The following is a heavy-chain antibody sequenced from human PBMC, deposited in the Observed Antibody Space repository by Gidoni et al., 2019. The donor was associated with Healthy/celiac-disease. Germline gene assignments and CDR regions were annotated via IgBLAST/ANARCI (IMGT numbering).Heavy chain of an antibody. CDR3: AKDGGYSSGWYFRWETYYFDY. Sequence: QVQLVEPGGGVVQPGRSLRRSCAASGFTFSSSGMHWVRQAPGKGLGWVAVISYDGSNKYYADSVKGRFTISRDNSKNTLYLQMNSLRAEDTAVYYCAKDGGYSSGWYFRWETYYFDYWGQGTLVTVSS. J-gene: IGHJ4*02. CDR2: ISYDGSNK. CDR1: GFTFSSSG. D-gene: IGHD6-19*01. V-gene: IGHV3-30*18.